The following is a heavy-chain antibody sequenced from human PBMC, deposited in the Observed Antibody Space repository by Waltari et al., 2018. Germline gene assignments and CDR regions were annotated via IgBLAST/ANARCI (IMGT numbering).Heavy chain of an antibody. CDR2: IFYRGST. D-gene: IGHD3-22*01. CDR3: ARLKYTYGYSPIEY. J-gene: IGHJ4*02. Sequence: QLQLQESGPGLVKPSETLSLTCTVSGGSISSSSYYWGWIRQPPGKGLEWIGSIFYRGSTYYNPSLKSRVTISVDTSMNQFSLKLSSVSAADTAVYYCARLKYTYGYSPIEYWGQGTLVTVSS. V-gene: IGHV4-39*01. CDR1: GGSISSSSYY.